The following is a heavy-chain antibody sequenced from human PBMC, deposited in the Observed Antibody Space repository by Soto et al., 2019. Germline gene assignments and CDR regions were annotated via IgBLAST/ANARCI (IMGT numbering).Heavy chain of an antibody. CDR2: ISAHNGNT. D-gene: IGHD1-1*01. V-gene: IGHV1-18*01. CDR1: GYTFTSYG. CDR3: ARGRYGDY. J-gene: IGHJ4*02. Sequence: QVHLVQSGAEVKKPGASVKVSCEASGYTFTSYGITWVRQAPGQGLAWMGWISAHNGNTDYAQKLQGRVIVTRDTSTSTAYMELRSLTSDDTAVYYCARGRYGDYGGQGALVTVTS.